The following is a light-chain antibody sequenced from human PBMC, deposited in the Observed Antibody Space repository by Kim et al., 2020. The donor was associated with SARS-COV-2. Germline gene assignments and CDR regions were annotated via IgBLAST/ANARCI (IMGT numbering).Light chain of an antibody. CDR2: RAS. CDR3: HQYNTWPRT. CDR1: QNVNSD. V-gene: IGKV3-15*01. J-gene: IGKJ1*01. Sequence: VSAGERVTLSCRASQNVNSDVAWYRQTPGQPPKLLVYRASFRASGVPARFSGSGSVTEFALTITSVQSEDFAVYYCHQYNTWPRTFGLGTKVDIK.